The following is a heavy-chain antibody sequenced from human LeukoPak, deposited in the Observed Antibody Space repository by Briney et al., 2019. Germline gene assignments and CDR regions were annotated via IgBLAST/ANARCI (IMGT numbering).Heavy chain of an antibody. Sequence: GGSLRLSCAASGFSFNTSWMTWVRQAPGKGLEWVANVKQDGGEEHYVGSVRGRFTISRDNAKNSLYLQMNNLRAEDTAVYYCARDPYDSGGSSYAAFDIWGHGTMVAVSS. D-gene: IGHD3-22*01. J-gene: IGHJ3*02. V-gene: IGHV3-7*01. CDR1: GFSFNTSW. CDR3: ARDPYDSGGSSYAAFDI. CDR2: VKQDGGEE.